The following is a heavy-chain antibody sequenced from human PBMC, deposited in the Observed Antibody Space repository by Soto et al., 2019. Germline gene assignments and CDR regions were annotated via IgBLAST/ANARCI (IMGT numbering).Heavy chain of an antibody. CDR2: ISGSGGST. CDR1: GFTFSSYA. D-gene: IGHD6-13*01. Sequence: GGSLRLSCAASGFTFSSYAMSWVRQAPGKGLEWVSAISGSGGSTYYADSVKGRFTISRDNSKNTLYLQMNSLRAEDTAVYYCAKDWCGSSWYVYYYYYYGMDVWGQGTTVTVSS. J-gene: IGHJ6*02. V-gene: IGHV3-23*01. CDR3: AKDWCGSSWYVYYYYYYGMDV.